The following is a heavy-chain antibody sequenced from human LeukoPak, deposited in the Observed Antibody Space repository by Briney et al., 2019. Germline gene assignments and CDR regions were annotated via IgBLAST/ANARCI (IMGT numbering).Heavy chain of an antibody. V-gene: IGHV3-30*02. D-gene: IGHD1-7*01. J-gene: IGHJ1*01. CDR1: GFTFSSYG. Sequence: PGGSLRLSCAASGFTFSSYGMHWVRQAPGKGLEWVAFIRYDGSNKYYADSVKGRFTISRDNSKNTLYLQMNSLRTEDTAVYYCARDPNGNYVGAFDFQRWGQGTLVIVSS. CDR3: ARDPNGNYVGAFDFQR. CDR2: IRYDGSNK.